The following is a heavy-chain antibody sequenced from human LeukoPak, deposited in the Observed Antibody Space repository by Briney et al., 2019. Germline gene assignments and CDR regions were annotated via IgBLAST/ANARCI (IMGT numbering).Heavy chain of an antibody. Sequence: PGGSLRLSCAASGFTFSTYWMNWVRQTPGKGLEWVASIKEDGSEKYYVDSVKGRFTISRDNAKYSLYLQMSSLRAEDTAVYYCARRGYSFGSDYWGPGTLVTVSP. CDR3: ARRGYSFGSDY. J-gene: IGHJ4*02. V-gene: IGHV3-7*01. CDR2: IKEDGSEK. D-gene: IGHD5-18*01. CDR1: GFTFSTYW.